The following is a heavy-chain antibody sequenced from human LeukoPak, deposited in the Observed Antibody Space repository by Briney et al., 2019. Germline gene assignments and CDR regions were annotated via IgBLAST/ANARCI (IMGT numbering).Heavy chain of an antibody. Sequence: AEALQSFCWAAGGSITSYYARRWLHLAPEDLLGLGTVFPGDSDTRYSPSFQGQVTISADQTISTAYLQWSSLKASDTAMYYCARQDYYDRSGYPWYFDYWGQGTLVTVSS. CDR1: GGSITSYY. CDR2: VFPGDSDT. CDR3: ARQDYYDRSGYPWYFDY. D-gene: IGHD3-22*01. J-gene: IGHJ4*02. V-gene: IGHV5-51*01.